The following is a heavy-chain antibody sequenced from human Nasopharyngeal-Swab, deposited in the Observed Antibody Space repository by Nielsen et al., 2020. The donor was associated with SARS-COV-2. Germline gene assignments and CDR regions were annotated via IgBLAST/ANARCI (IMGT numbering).Heavy chain of an antibody. V-gene: IGHV1-69*10. D-gene: IGHD5-24*01. CDR3: ARGGWLRRDYYYSYYYMDV. J-gene: IGHJ6*03. CDR1: GGTFSSYA. Sequence: SVQVSCKASGGTFSSYAISWVRQAPGQRLEWMGGIIPIIDVAKYGQKFQGRVAITADKSTSTAYMELSSLRSEDTAAYYCARGGWLRRDYYYSYYYMDVWGKGTTVTVSS. CDR2: IIPIIDVA.